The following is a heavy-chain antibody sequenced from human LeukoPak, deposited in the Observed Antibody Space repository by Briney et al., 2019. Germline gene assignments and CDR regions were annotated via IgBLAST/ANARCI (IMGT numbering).Heavy chain of an antibody. CDR3: ARGDGYNRLAPATFDY. V-gene: IGHV4-59*01. CDR2: IYYSGST. D-gene: IGHD5-24*01. Sequence: PSETLSLTCTVSGGSISSYYWSWIRQPPGRGLEWIGYIYYSGSTNYNPSLKSRVTISVDTSKNQFSLKLSSVTAADTAVYYCARGDGYNRLAPATFDYWGQGTLVTVSS. J-gene: IGHJ4*02. CDR1: GGSISSYY.